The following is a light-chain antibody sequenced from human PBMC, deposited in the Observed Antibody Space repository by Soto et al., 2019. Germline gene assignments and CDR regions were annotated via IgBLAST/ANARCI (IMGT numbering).Light chain of an antibody. CDR3: LQDYVYPWT. CDR2: EAS. Sequence: AILVTQSPSSLSASVVDRVTISCRASQGIGNDLGWYQQKPGKAPKLLIYEASTLQTGVASRFSGSGSGTDFTLTISSLQPEDFATYYCLQDYVYPWTFGQGTKVEVK. CDR1: QGIGND. J-gene: IGKJ1*01. V-gene: IGKV1-6*01.